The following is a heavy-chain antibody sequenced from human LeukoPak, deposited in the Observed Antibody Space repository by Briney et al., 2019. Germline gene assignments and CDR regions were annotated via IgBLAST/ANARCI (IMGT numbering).Heavy chain of an antibody. J-gene: IGHJ4*02. CDR3: ARDWSLDY. CDR1: GFTVGSNY. Sequence: PGGSLRLSCAASGFTVGSNYMSWVRQAPGKGLEWVSVIYSGGSTYYANSVKGRFTISRDNSMNTLYLQMNSLRDEDTAVYYCARDWSLDYWGQGTLVTVSS. CDR2: IYSGGST. V-gene: IGHV3-53*01.